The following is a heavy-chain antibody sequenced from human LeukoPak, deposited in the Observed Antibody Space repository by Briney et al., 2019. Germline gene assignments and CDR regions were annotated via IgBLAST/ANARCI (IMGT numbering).Heavy chain of an antibody. CDR1: GFTVSSNY. V-gene: IGHV3-53*04. J-gene: IGHJ6*02. D-gene: IGHD3-3*01. CDR3: ARFLGRITISGVVPYGMDV. CDR2: IYSAGGT. Sequence: PWGSLSLSCAASGFTVSSNYMTWVRQAPGKGLEWVSLIYSAGGTYYTDSVKGRFTISRHSSKNTLYLQMNSLRGEDTAVYYCARFLGRITISGVVPYGMDVWGQGTTVTVSS.